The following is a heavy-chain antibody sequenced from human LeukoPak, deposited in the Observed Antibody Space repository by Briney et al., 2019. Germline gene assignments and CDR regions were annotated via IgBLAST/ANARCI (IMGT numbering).Heavy chain of an antibody. CDR1: GYTFTSYY. D-gene: IGHD3-22*01. J-gene: IGHJ4*02. V-gene: IGHV1-46*01. Sequence: ASVKVSCKASGYTFTSYYMHWVRQAPGQGLEWMGIINPSGGSTSYAQKFQGRVTITADKSTSTAYMELSSLRSEDTAVYYCARANYYDSLDYWGQGTLVTVSS. CDR2: INPSGGST. CDR3: ARANYYDSLDY.